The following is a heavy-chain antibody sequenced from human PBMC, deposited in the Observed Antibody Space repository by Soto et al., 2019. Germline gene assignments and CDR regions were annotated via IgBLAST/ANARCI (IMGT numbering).Heavy chain of an antibody. Sequence: QVQLVESGGGVVQPGRSLRLSCAASGFTFNNYGMHWVRQAPGKGLEWVAVISYDGSNKYYADSVKGRFTISRDNSKNMVYLQMNSLRAEDTAVYYCAKDRDGDGWYFDLWGRGTLVTVSS. V-gene: IGHV3-30*18. J-gene: IGHJ2*01. CDR3: AKDRDGDGWYFDL. D-gene: IGHD7-27*01. CDR2: ISYDGSNK. CDR1: GFTFNNYG.